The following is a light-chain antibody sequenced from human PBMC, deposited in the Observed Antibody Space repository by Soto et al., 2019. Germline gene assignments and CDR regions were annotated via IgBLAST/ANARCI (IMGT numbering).Light chain of an antibody. CDR2: DAS. V-gene: IGKV1-5*01. CDR1: QSISSW. J-gene: IGKJ1*01. CDR3: QRHRTSSGA. Sequence: QRTLSPSTLSASVGDSVTITCRASQSISSWLAWYQQKPGKAPKLLIYDASSLESGVPSRFSGSGSETAFTLTISTLQPDEFATYNYQRHRTSSGAVGQGTKVDIK.